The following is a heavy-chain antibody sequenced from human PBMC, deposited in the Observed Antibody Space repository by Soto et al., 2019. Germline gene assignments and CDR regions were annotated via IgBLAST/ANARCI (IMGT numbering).Heavy chain of an antibody. V-gene: IGHV1-69*06. CDR1: GGTFSSYA. D-gene: IGHD5-18*01. Sequence: SVKVSCKASGGTFSSYAISWVRQAPGQGLEWMGGIIPIFGTANYAQKFQGRVTITADKSTSTAYMELSSLRSEDTAVYYCARAHVDTAMAPDYWGQGTLVTVSS. J-gene: IGHJ4*02. CDR2: IIPIFGTA. CDR3: ARAHVDTAMAPDY.